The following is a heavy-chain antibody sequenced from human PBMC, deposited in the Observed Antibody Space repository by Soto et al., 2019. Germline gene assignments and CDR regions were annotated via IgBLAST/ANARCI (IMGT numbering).Heavy chain of an antibody. Sequence: PGGSLRLSCAASGFTFSDYYMSWIRQAPGKGLEWVSYISSSGSTIYYADSVKGRFTISRDNAKNPLYLQMNSLRAEDTAVYYCAREAYSSGYHQYYFDYWGQGTLVTVSS. D-gene: IGHD3-22*01. CDR1: GFTFSDYY. V-gene: IGHV3-11*01. CDR3: AREAYSSGYHQYYFDY. CDR2: ISSSGSTI. J-gene: IGHJ4*02.